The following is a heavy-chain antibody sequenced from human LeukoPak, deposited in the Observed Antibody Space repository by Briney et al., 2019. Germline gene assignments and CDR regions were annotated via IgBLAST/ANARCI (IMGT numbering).Heavy chain of an antibody. CDR3: AKGYYWCSGGSCYHPRNYFDY. V-gene: IGHV3-23*01. D-gene: IGHD2-15*01. CDR1: GFTFSSYA. CDR2: ISGSGGST. J-gene: IGHJ4*02. Sequence: VQPGGSLRLSCAASGFTFSSYAMSWVRQAPGKGLEWVSAISGSGGSTYYADSVKGRFTISRDNSKDTLYLQKNSLRAEDTAVYYCAKGYYWCSGGSCYHPRNYFDYWGQGTLVTVSS.